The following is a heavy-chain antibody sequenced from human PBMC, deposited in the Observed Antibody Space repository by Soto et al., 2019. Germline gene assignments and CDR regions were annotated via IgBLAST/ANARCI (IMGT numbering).Heavy chain of an antibody. CDR2: ISTYNGNT. D-gene: IGHD6-19*01. J-gene: IGHJ6*02. CDR3: AISSYSSGWKPSHYYGLDV. Sequence: QVQLVQSGAEVKKPGASVKVSCKASGYTFTSYGISWVRQAPGQGLEWMGWISTYNGNTNYGQNLQGRVTMTTDTSTSKAYMELRSLRYDDTAVYFCAISSYSSGWKPSHYYGLDVWGQGTTVTVSS. CDR1: GYTFTSYG. V-gene: IGHV1-18*04.